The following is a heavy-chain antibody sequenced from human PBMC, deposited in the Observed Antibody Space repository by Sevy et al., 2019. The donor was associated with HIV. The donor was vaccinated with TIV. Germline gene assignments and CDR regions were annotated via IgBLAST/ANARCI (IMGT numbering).Heavy chain of an antibody. Sequence: SETLSLTCAVSGGSISSGSYYWTWIRQPAGKGLEWIGRIYSNGSTNYNPSLKSQVTTSADTSKNQFTLKLRFVTAADPAVYYCATSWRYYASGKPEDLFDYWGQGTQVTVSS. CDR3: ATSWRYYASGKPEDLFDY. CDR1: GGSISSGSYY. CDR2: IYSNGST. V-gene: IGHV4-61*02. D-gene: IGHD3-10*01. J-gene: IGHJ4*02.